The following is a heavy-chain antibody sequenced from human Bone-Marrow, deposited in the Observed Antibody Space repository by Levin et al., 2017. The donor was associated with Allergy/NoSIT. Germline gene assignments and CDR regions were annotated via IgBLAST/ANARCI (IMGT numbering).Heavy chain of an antibody. J-gene: IGHJ5*02. V-gene: IGHV1-69*13. CDR1: GGTVSSFP. CDR3: AREIEGGNFRAGFDP. Sequence: SVKVSCKASGGTVSSFPISWVRQAPGQGLEWMGGIIPIFNIANYAQKFQGRVTITADDSTSAVYMELTRLRSEDTAVYYCAREIEGGNFRAGFDPWGQGTLVSVSS. CDR2: IIPIFNIA. D-gene: IGHD1-26*01.